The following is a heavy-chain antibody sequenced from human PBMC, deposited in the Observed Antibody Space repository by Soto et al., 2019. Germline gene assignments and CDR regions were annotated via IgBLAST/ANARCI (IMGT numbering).Heavy chain of an antibody. D-gene: IGHD3-10*01. CDR2: INHSGST. CDR1: GGSFSGYY. J-gene: IGHJ6*02. V-gene: IGHV4-34*01. CDR3: ARVPARVRFGEYVACYYGMDV. Sequence: SETLSLTCAVYGGSFSGYYWSWIRQPPGKGLEWIGEINHSGSTNYNPSLKSRVTISVDTSKNQFSLKLSSVTAADTAVYYCARVPARVRFGEYVACYYGMDVWGQGTTVTVSS.